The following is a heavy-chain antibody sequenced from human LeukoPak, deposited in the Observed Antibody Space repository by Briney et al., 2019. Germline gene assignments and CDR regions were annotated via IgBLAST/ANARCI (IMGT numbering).Heavy chain of an antibody. J-gene: IGHJ4*02. D-gene: IGHD4-17*01. CDR1: GFTFSSYS. CDR2: ISSSSSYI. CDR3: ARWDGDYGLYYFDY. V-gene: IGHV3-21*01. Sequence: PGGSLRLSCAASGFTFSSYSMNWVRQAPGKGLEWVSSISSSSSYIYYADSVKGRFTISRDNAKNSLYLQMNSLRAEDTAVYYCARWDGDYGLYYFDYWGQGTLVTVSS.